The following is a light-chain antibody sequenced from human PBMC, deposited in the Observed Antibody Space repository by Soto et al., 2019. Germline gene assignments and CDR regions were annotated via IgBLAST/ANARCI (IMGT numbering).Light chain of an antibody. V-gene: IGKV3-20*01. J-gene: IGKJ3*01. CDR2: GTA. Sequence: EIVLTQSPGTLSLSPGERATLSCRASESVSSHYIGWYQQRPGRAPRLLIYGTASRAPDIPDRFSGDGAGADFTLTINSLQSEDFAVYYCQQYKNWPHFTFGPGTTVDIK. CDR1: ESVSSHY. CDR3: QQYKNWPHFT.